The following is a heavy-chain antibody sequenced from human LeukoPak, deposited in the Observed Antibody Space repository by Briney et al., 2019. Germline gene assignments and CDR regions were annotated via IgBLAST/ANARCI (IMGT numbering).Heavy chain of an antibody. J-gene: IGHJ4*02. CDR1: GGSISSGGYY. CDR2: IYHSGST. D-gene: IGHD6-13*01. CDR3: ATSSSWYAGFDY. V-gene: IGHV4-30-2*01. Sequence: PSQTLSLTCTVSGGSISSGGYYWSWIRQPPGKGLEWIGYIYHSGSTYYNPSLKSRVTISVDRSKNQFSLKLSSVTAADTAVYYCATSSSWYAGFDYWGQGTLVTVSS.